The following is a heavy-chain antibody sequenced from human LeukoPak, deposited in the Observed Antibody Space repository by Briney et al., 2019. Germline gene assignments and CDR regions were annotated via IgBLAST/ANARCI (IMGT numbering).Heavy chain of an antibody. V-gene: IGHV1-2*02. CDR3: AKAPVTSCRGAYCYPFDS. Sequence: ASVKVSCKASGYTFTGYYMHWVRQAPGQGLEWMGWINPNSGGTNYAQKFQGRVTMTRDTSISTAYMELSRLRSDDAAVYFCAKAPVTSCRGAYCYPFDSWGQGTLVTVSS. CDR1: GYTFTGYY. CDR2: INPNSGGT. D-gene: IGHD2-21*01. J-gene: IGHJ4*02.